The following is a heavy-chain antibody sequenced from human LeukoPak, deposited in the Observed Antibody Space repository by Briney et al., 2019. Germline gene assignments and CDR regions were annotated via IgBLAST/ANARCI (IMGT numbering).Heavy chain of an antibody. Sequence: SETLSLTCTVSGYSINSGYYWGCIRQPPGKGLEWIGSIYHSGSTYYNPSLKSRVTISVDTSKNQFSLKLSSVTAADTAVYYCARVVGVVPATFDYWGQGTLVTVSS. V-gene: IGHV4-38-2*02. J-gene: IGHJ4*02. CDR2: IYHSGST. D-gene: IGHD2-2*01. CDR3: ARVVGVVPATFDY. CDR1: GYSINSGYY.